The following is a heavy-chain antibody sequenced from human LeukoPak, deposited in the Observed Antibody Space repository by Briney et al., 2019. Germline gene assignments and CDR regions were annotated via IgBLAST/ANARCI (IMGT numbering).Heavy chain of an antibody. D-gene: IGHD3-10*01. V-gene: IGHV3-64*01. Sequence: GGSLRLSCAASGFTFSSYAMHSVRQAPGKGLEYVSAISSKGGSTYYANSVKGRFTISRDNSKNTLYLQMGSLRAEDMAVYYCARITMVRVIDYWGQGTLVTVSS. CDR2: ISSKGGST. CDR1: GFTFSSYA. J-gene: IGHJ4*02. CDR3: ARITMVRVIDY.